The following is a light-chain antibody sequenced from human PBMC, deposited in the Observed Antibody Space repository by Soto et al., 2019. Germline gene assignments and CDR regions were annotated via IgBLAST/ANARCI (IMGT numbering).Light chain of an antibody. Sequence: QSVLTQLPSASGAPGQRVTISCSGSTSNIRKNTVNWFQQFPGTAPKLLIHNSSQRPSGVSDRFSGSKSGTSASLAISGLQSEDEASYFCAAWDDSLRGVLFGGGTKVTVL. CDR1: TSNIRKNT. CDR3: AAWDDSLRGVL. V-gene: IGLV1-44*01. CDR2: NSS. J-gene: IGLJ2*01.